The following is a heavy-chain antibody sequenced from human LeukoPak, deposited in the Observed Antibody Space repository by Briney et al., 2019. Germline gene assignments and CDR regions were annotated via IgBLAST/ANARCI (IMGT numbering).Heavy chain of an antibody. CDR3: ARGNVRGYSSGWYWNLYYYYYMDV. Sequence: GGSLRLSCEASGFTFSSYSMNWVRQAPGKGLEWVANIKKDGSEKYYVDSVKGRFTISRDNAKNSLYLQMNSLRAEDTAVYYCARGNVRGYSSGWYWNLYYYYYMDVWGKGTTVTVSS. CDR2: IKKDGSEK. V-gene: IGHV3-7*01. D-gene: IGHD6-19*01. CDR1: GFTFSSYS. J-gene: IGHJ6*03.